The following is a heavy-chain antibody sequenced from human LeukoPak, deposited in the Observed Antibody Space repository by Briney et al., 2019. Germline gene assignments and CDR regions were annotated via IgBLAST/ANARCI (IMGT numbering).Heavy chain of an antibody. Sequence: PGGSLRLSCAASGFTFSSYSMNWVRQAPGKGLEWVSSISSSSSYIYYADSVKGRFTISRDNAKNSLYLQMNSLRAEDTAVYYCARGYTYYYGSGSDAFDIWGQGTMVTVSS. J-gene: IGHJ3*02. V-gene: IGHV3-21*01. D-gene: IGHD3-10*01. CDR3: ARGYTYYYGSGSDAFDI. CDR2: ISSSSSYI. CDR1: GFTFSSYS.